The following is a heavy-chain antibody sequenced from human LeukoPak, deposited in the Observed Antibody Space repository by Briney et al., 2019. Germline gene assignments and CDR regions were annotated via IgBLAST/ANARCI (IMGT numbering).Heavy chain of an antibody. CDR2: LGISGGYT. V-gene: IGHV3-23*01. J-gene: IGHJ3*02. CDR3: AKGSVPVVAMNAFEI. Sequence: PGGSLRLSCVASGFTLSSYAMSWVRQAPGKGLQWVSSLGISGGYTWYAGSVKGRFTISRDSSKNTLYLQMNSLGAEDTAVYYCAKGSVPVVAMNAFEIWGQGTMVTVSS. CDR1: GFTLSSYA. D-gene: IGHD2-2*01.